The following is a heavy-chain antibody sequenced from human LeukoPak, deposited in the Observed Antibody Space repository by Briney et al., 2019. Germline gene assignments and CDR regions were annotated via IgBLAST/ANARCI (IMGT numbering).Heavy chain of an antibody. Sequence: ASVKVSCKASGGTFSSYAISWVRQAPGQGLEWMGGIIPIFGTANYAQKFQGRVTITADESTSTAYMELSSLRSEDTAVYYCARGPVYYGSGSYTFDYWGQGTLVTVSS. CDR3: ARGPVYYGSGSYTFDY. CDR2: IIPIFGTA. D-gene: IGHD3-10*01. J-gene: IGHJ4*02. CDR1: GGTFSSYA. V-gene: IGHV1-69*13.